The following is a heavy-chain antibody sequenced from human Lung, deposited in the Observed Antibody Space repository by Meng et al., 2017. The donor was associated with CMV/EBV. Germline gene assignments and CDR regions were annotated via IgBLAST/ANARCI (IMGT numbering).Heavy chain of an antibody. V-gene: IGHV3-30*02. D-gene: IGHD3-3*01. J-gene: IGHJ6*02. CDR3: ATSEEGGYDFWSGYSGNYYGMDV. CDR2: IRYDGSNK. Sequence: GGSXRLSCAASGFTFSSYGMHWVRQAPGKGLEWVAFIRYDGSNKYYADSVKGRFTISRDNSKNTLYLQMNSLRAEDTAVYYCATSEEGGYDFWSGYSGNYYGMDVXGQGXTVTVSS. CDR1: GFTFSSYG.